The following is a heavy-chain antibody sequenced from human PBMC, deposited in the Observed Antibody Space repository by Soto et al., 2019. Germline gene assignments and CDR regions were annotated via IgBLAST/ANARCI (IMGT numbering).Heavy chain of an antibody. CDR1: GFTFRSYG. CDR3: AKGGGDYDSGSYWYYFDS. CDR2: ISYEGNNQ. D-gene: IGHD3-10*01. Sequence: QVRLVESGGGVVQPGRSLRLSCAASGFTFRSYGMHWVRQAPGKGLEWVSVISYEGNNQYYADAVKGRFTISRDNSKNTLYVQLESLRGEDTAVYYCAKGGGDYDSGSYWYYFDSWGQGTLVTVS. J-gene: IGHJ4*02. V-gene: IGHV3-30*18.